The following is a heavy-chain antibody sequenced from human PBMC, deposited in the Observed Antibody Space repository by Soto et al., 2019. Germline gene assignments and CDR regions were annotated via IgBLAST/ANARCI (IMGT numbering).Heavy chain of an antibody. CDR1: GFTFSSYG. Sequence: GGSLRLSCAASGFTFSSYGMHWVRQAPGKGLEWVAVIWYDGSNKYYADSVKGRFTISRDNSKNTLYLQMNSLRAEDTAVYYCARDPGIAVDYEGSYFDYWGQGTLVTVSP. V-gene: IGHV3-33*01. J-gene: IGHJ4*02. CDR2: IWYDGSNK. CDR3: ARDPGIAVDYEGSYFDY. D-gene: IGHD6-19*01.